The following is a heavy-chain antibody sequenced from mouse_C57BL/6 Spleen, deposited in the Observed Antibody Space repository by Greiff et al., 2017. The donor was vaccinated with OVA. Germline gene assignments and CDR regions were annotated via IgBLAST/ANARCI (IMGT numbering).Heavy chain of an antibody. CDR3: ASVYYGSSYDYAMDY. CDR2: INPSTGGT. V-gene: IGHV1-42*01. J-gene: IGHJ4*01. CDR1: GYSFTGYY. D-gene: IGHD1-1*01. Sequence: VQLKQSRPELVKPGASVKISCKASGYSFTGYYMNWVKQSPEKSLEWIGEINPSTGGTTYNQKFKAKATLTVDKSSSTAYMQLKSLTSEDSAVYYCASVYYGSSYDYAMDYWGQGTSVTVSS.